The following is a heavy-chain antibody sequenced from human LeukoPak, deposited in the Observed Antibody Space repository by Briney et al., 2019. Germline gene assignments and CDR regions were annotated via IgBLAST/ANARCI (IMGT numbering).Heavy chain of an antibody. CDR1: GYTFTSYG. Sequence: ASVKVSCKASGYTFTSYGISWVRQAPGQGLEWMGWIRVYNGNTNYAQKLQGRVTMTTDTSTSTAYMELRSLTSDDTAVYYCAKDRSSWSPGYAFDIWGQGTMVTVSS. CDR3: AKDRSSWSPGYAFDI. CDR2: IRVYNGNT. V-gene: IGHV1-18*01. J-gene: IGHJ3*02. D-gene: IGHD6-13*01.